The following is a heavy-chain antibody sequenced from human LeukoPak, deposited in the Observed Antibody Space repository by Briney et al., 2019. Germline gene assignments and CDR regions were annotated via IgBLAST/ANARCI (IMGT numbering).Heavy chain of an antibody. CDR3: AKGEVAAAVPFDY. D-gene: IGHD6-13*01. CDR1: GFTFSTYA. Sequence: TGGSLRLSCAASGFTFSTYAMSWVRQAPGKGLEWVSTISGSGGSTYYADSVKGRFTISRDNSKNTLYLQMNSLRAEDTAVYYCAKGEVAAAVPFDYWGQGTLVTVSS. J-gene: IGHJ4*02. CDR2: ISGSGGST. V-gene: IGHV3-23*01.